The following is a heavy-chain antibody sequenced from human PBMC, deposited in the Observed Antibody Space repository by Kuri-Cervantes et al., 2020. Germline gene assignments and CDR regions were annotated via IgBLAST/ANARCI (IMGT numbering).Heavy chain of an antibody. D-gene: IGHD5-18*01. CDR1: EFTVSSNY. CDR2: IHSDGTST. J-gene: IGHJ3*02. CDR3: AREWDPDTAMVNGGAFDI. Sequence: GSSLNISCAASEFTVSSNYMSWVRQAPDEGLVWVSRIHSDGTSTNYADSVKSRFTISIDNAKNMLYIQMDSLRVEDTAVYYCAREWDPDTAMVNGGAFDIWGQGTMVTVSS. V-gene: IGHV3-74*01.